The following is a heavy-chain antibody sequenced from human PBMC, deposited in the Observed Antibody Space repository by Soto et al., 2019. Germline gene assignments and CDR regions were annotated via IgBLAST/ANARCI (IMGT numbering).Heavy chain of an antibody. Sequence: QVQLVQSGAEVKKPGASVKVSCKASGYAFTSTWMHWVRQAPGQGLEWMGVTDPHGVRTICAQEYQGRLTISRDTSTATDYMELRGLTSDDTAIYYCARDQSYIDTYWWLDSWGQGTLVTVSS. J-gene: IGHJ5*01. CDR3: ARDQSYIDTYWWLDS. CDR2: TDPHGVRT. V-gene: IGHV1-46*01. D-gene: IGHD2-15*01. CDR1: GYAFTSTW.